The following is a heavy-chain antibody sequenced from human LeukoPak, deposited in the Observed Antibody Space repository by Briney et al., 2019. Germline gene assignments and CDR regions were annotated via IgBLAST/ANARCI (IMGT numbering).Heavy chain of an antibody. D-gene: IGHD2-21*01. J-gene: IGHJ4*02. CDR2: INRDGTEK. CDR1: GFNFSDSR. CDR3: VRGDWYFES. V-gene: IGHV3-7*04. Sequence: GGSLRLSCATSGFNFSDSRMTWVRQAPGKGLQWVANINRDGTEKHFLDSVEGRFTISRDNAKKSLYLRMSSLRPQDTAVYFCVRGDWYFESWGQGTRVTVSS.